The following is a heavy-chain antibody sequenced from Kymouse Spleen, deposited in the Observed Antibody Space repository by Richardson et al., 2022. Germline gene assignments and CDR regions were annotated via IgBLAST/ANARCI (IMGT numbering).Heavy chain of an antibody. D-gene: IGHD3-3*01. V-gene: IGHV4-39*01. J-gene: IGHJ5*02. Sequence: QLQLQESGPGLVKPSETLSLTCTVSGGSISSSSYYWGWIRQPPGKGLEWIGSIYYSGSTYYNPSLKSRVTISVDTSKNQFSLKLSSVTAADTAVYYCARLDYDFWSGYSFNWFDPWGQGTLVTVSS. CDR2: IYYSGST. CDR3: ARLDYDFWSGYSFNWFDP. CDR1: GGSISSSSYY.